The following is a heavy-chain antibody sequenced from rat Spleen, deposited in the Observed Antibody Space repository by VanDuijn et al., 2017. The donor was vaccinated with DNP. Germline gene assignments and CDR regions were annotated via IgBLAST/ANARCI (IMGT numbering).Heavy chain of an antibody. J-gene: IGHJ2*01. CDR1: GFTFSNSD. V-gene: IGHV5-25*01. Sequence: EVQLVESGGGLVQPGRSMKLSCAASGFTFSNSDMAWVRQAPTKGLEWVASISTSGGSTYYRDSVKGRFTISRDNAKSTLYLQMDSLRSEDTATYYCATLYGGYDDYWGQGVMVTVSS. D-gene: IGHD1-11*01. CDR2: ISTSGGST. CDR3: ATLYGGYDDY.